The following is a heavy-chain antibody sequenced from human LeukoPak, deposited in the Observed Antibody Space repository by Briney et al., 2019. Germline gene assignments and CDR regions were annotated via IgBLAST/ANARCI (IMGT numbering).Heavy chain of an antibody. V-gene: IGHV4-4*02. D-gene: IGHD3-10*01. Sequence: KPSETLSLTCAVSGGSISSTNWWTWVRPPPGKGLEWIGEVGHSGYTNYNPSPKSRVTISVDKSKNHFSLKLSSVTAADTAIYYCARDVWVRGVIISDYWGQGTLVTVSS. CDR3: ARDVWVRGVIISDY. J-gene: IGHJ4*02. CDR2: VGHSGYT. CDR1: GGSISSTNW.